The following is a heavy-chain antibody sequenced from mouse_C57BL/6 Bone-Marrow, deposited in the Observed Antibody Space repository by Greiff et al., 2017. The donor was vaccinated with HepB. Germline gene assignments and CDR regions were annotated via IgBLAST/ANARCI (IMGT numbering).Heavy chain of an antibody. V-gene: IGHV14-4*01. CDR1: GFNIKDDY. D-gene: IGHD3-3*01. Sequence: DVKLVESGAELVRPGASVKLSCTASGFNIKDDYMHWVKQRPEQGLEWIGWIDPENGDTEYASKFQGKATITADTSSNTAYLQLSSLTSEDTAVYYCTTRAPWFAYWGQGTLVTVSA. CDR2: IDPENGDT. J-gene: IGHJ3*01. CDR3: TTRAPWFAY.